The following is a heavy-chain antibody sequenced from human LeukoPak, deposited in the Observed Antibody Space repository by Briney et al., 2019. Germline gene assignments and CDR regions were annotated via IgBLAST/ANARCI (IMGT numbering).Heavy chain of an antibody. Sequence: SETLSLTCAVYGGSFSGYYWSWIRQPPGKGLEWIGEINHSGSTNYNPSLKSQVTISVDTSKNQFSLKLSSVTAADTAVYYCARGRVDILTGRDYYYYGMDVWGKGTTVTVSS. J-gene: IGHJ6*04. CDR2: INHSGST. CDR3: ARGRVDILTGRDYYYYGMDV. V-gene: IGHV4-34*01. D-gene: IGHD3-9*01. CDR1: GGSFSGYY.